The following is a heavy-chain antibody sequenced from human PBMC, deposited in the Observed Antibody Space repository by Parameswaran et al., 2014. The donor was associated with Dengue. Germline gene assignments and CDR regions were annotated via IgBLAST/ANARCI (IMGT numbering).Heavy chain of an antibody. Sequence: WVRQAPGQGLEWMGIINPSGGSTSYAQKFQGRVTTTRDTSTSTVYMELSSLRSEDTAVYYCARVENYYDILTGYPAYWGQGTLVTVSS. V-gene: IGHV1-46*01. CDR3: ARVENYYDILTGYPAY. CDR2: INPSGGST. J-gene: IGHJ4*02. D-gene: IGHD3-9*01.